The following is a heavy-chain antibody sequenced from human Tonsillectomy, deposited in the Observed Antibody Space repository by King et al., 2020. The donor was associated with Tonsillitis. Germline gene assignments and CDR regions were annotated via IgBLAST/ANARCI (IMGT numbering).Heavy chain of an antibody. J-gene: IGHJ4*02. V-gene: IGHV2-26*01. Sequence: TLKESGPVLVKPTETLTLTCTVSGFSLSNARVGVSWIRQPPGKALEWLAHIFSNDEKSYSTSQKSRLTISKDTSKSQVVLTMTNMDPVDTATYYCARIEDYGSGSYYGSSFDYWGQGTLVTVSS. CDR2: IFSNDEK. CDR3: ARIEDYGSGSYYGSSFDY. D-gene: IGHD3-10*01. CDR1: GFSLSNARVG.